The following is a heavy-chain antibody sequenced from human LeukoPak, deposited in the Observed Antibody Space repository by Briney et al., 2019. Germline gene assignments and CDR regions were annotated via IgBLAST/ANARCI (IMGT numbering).Heavy chain of an antibody. J-gene: IGHJ4*02. CDR1: GFTFSNAW. Sequence: PGGSLRLSCAASGFTFSNAWMSWVRQAPGKGLEWVGRIKSKTDGGTTDYAAPVKGRFTISRDDSKNTLYLQMNSLKTEDTAVYYCARGVRYFDWLFGDPPSGHADYWGQGTLVTVSS. CDR3: ARGVRYFDWLFGDPPSGHADY. CDR2: IKSKTDGGTT. V-gene: IGHV3-15*01. D-gene: IGHD3-9*01.